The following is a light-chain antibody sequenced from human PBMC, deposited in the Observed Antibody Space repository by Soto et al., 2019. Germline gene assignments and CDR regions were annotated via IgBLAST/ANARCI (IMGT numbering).Light chain of an antibody. J-gene: IGKJ2*01. CDR1: QSISSY. CDR2: AAS. V-gene: IGKV1-39*01. CDR3: QQSYSTTYT. Sequence: DIQMTQSPSSLSASVGDRVTITCRASQSISSYLNWYQQKPGNAPKVLIYAASSLQSGVPSRFSGSGSGTYLTLTMISLKPEEFATCYCQQSYSTTYTFSQGTQLQIK.